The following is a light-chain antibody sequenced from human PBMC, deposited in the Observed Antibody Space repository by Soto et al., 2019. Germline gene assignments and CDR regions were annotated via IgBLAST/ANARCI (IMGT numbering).Light chain of an antibody. Sequence: QPVLTQPPSASGTPGQRVTISCSGSSSNIGSNTVSWYHQLPGTAPKLLIYTNNQRPAGVPDRFSGSKSGTSASLAISGLQSQDEADYYCAAWDDSLNGPVFGGGTKLTVL. CDR3: AAWDDSLNGPV. J-gene: IGLJ3*02. V-gene: IGLV1-44*01. CDR2: TNN. CDR1: SSNIGSNT.